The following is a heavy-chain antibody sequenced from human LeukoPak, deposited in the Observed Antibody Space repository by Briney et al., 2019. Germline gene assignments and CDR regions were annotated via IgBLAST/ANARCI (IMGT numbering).Heavy chain of an antibody. CDR1: GGSFSGYY. D-gene: IGHD3-3*01. V-gene: IGHV4-34*01. CDR2: INHSGST. J-gene: IGHJ4*02. Sequence: PSETLSLTCAVYGGSFSGYYRSWIRQPPGKGLEWIGEINHSGSTNYNPSLKSRVTISVDTSKNQFSLKLSSVTAADTAVYYCARYGNYDFWSGYYTGYDYWGQGTLVTVSS. CDR3: ARYGNYDFWSGYYTGYDY.